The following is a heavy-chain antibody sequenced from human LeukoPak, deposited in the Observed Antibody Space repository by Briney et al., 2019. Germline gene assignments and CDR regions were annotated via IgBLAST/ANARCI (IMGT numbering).Heavy chain of an antibody. CDR2: IKQDGSEK. J-gene: IGHJ6*03. CDR1: GFTFSSYW. V-gene: IGHV3-7*01. CDR3: ARVRSGYSYGLDYYYYMDV. Sequence: GGSLRLSCAASGFTFSSYWMSWVRQAPGKGLEWVANIKQDGSEKYYVDSVKGRFTISRDNAKNSLYLQMNSLRAEDTAVYYCARVRSGYSYGLDYYYYMDVWGKGTTVTISS. D-gene: IGHD5-18*01.